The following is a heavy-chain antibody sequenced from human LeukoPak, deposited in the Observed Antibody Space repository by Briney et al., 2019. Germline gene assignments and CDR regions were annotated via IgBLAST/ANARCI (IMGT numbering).Heavy chain of an antibody. CDR3: ARRPSYIKKFWSGYYPPRNMDV. Sequence: ASVKVSCKASGYTFTSYDINWVRQATGQGLEWMGWMNPNSGNTGYAQKFQGRVTMARNTSISTAYMELSSLRSEDTAVYYCARRPSYIKKFWSGYYPPRNMDVWGKGTTVTVSS. CDR2: MNPNSGNT. J-gene: IGHJ6*03. CDR1: GYTFTSYD. V-gene: IGHV1-8*01. D-gene: IGHD3-3*01.